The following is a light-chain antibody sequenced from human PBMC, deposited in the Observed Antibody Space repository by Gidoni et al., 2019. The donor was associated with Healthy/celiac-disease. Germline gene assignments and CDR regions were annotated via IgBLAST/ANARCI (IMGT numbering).Light chain of an antibody. CDR3: QQLNSYPRT. CDR2: AAS. CDR1: QAISSD. V-gene: IGKV1-9*01. J-gene: IGKJ1*01. Sequence: LQLTQSPSFLSASVGDRVTITCRASQAISSDLAWYQQKPGKAPKLLIYAASTLQRGVPSRFSGSGSGTEFTLTISSLQPEDFATYYCQQLNSYPRTFGQGTKVEIK.